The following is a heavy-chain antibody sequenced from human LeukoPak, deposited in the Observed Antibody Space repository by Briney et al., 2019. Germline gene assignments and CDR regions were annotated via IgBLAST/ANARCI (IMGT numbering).Heavy chain of an antibody. D-gene: IGHD2-15*01. V-gene: IGHV3-48*02. CDR3: AQKGGTDH. J-gene: IGHJ4*02. Sequence: GGSLRLSCAASGFTFSNAWMSWVRQAPGKGLEWISYISSSSSAIYYADSVKGRFTISRDNAKNSLYLQMSSLRDEDTAVYYCAQKGGTDHWGQGTLDTVSS. CDR2: ISSSSSAI. CDR1: GFTFSNAW.